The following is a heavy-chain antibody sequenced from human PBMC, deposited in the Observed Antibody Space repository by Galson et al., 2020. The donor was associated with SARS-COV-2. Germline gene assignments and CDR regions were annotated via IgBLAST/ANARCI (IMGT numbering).Heavy chain of an antibody. V-gene: IGHV3-11*01. D-gene: IGHD5-18*01. CDR3: AREGGYSYGYEFYYYGMDV. CDR1: GFTFSDYY. J-gene: IGHJ6*02. CDR2: ISRSGSTI. Sequence: GGSLRLSCAASGFTFSDYYMSWIRQAPGKGLEWVSYISRSGSTIYYADSVKGRFTISRDNAKNSLYLQMNSLRAEDTAVYYCAREGGYSYGYEFYYYGMDVWGQGTTVTVSS.